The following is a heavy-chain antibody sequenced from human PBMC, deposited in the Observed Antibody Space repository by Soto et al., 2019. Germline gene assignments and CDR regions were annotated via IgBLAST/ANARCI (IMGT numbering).Heavy chain of an antibody. CDR3: AKASSAWYGSKNYYFDS. D-gene: IGHD6-19*01. CDR1: GFTFSDYA. V-gene: IGHV3-23*01. Sequence: EVHLSESGGGVVQPGGSLRLSCVVSGFTFSDYAMDWVRQAPGKGLEWVSEIRATGGTTNYADSVKGRYTISRDNSNNTLYLQLTNLRAEDTAMFYCAKASSAWYGSKNYYFDSWGQGALVTVSS. CDR2: IRATGGTT. J-gene: IGHJ4*02.